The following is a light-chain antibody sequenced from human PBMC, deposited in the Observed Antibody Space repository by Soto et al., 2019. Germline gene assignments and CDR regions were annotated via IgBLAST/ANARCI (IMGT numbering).Light chain of an antibody. V-gene: IGKV1-39*01. CDR1: QSISNY. CDR3: QQSYSTPRT. Sequence: DIQMTQTLSSLSASIGDRVTITCRAGQSISNYLNWYQQKPGKAPKLLIYAASSLQSGVPSRFSGSGSGTDFTLTISSLQPEDFATYYCQQSYSTPRTFGQGTKLEIK. J-gene: IGKJ2*01. CDR2: AAS.